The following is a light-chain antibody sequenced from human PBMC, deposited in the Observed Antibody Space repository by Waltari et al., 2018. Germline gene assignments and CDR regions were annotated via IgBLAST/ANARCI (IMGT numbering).Light chain of an antibody. Sequence: SYELTQPPSVSVSPGPTASITCSGDKLGDKYACWYQQKPGQSPVLVIYQDSKRPSGIPERFSGSNSGNTATLTISGTQAMDEADYYCQAWDIDVVFGGGTKLTVL. CDR2: QDS. J-gene: IGLJ2*01. V-gene: IGLV3-1*01. CDR3: QAWDIDVV. CDR1: KLGDKY.